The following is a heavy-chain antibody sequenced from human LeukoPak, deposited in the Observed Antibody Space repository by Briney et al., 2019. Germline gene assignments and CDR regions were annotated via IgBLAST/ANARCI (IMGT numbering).Heavy chain of an antibody. D-gene: IGHD2-15*01. J-gene: IGHJ4*02. CDR3: AKVWGYCRTIACNLFDS. Sequence: WGSLSLSCAASGFTFSSYAMHWVRQAPGKGLEWVAVISYDGSNKYYADSVKGRFTISRDNSKNTLYLQMNSLRAEDTAVYYCAKVWGYCRTIACNLFDSGAQGRLVTFSS. CDR2: ISYDGSNK. V-gene: IGHV3-30-3*01. CDR1: GFTFSSYA.